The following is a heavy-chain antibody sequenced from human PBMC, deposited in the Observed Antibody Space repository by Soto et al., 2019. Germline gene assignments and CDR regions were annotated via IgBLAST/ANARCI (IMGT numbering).Heavy chain of an antibody. CDR2: MNPNSGNT. CDR1: GYTFTSYD. CDR3: ARRGYSSSWYYYSYYGMDV. J-gene: IGHJ6*02. Sequence: QVQLVQSGAEVKKPGASVKVSCKASGYTFTSYDINWVRQATGQGLEWMGWMNPNSGNTGYAQKFQGEVTMTTNTSISTAYRELSSLRSEDTAVYYCARRGYSSSWYYYSYYGMDVWGQGTTVTVSS. D-gene: IGHD6-13*01. V-gene: IGHV1-8*01.